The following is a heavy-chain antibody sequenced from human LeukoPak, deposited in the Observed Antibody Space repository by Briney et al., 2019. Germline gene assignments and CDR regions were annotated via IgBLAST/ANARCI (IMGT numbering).Heavy chain of an antibody. CDR1: GGSISSSSYY. CDR3: ARSGYYDSSGYPDAFDI. D-gene: IGHD3-22*01. V-gene: IGHV4-39*01. J-gene: IGHJ3*02. Sequence: SETLSLTCTVSGGSISSSSYYWGWIRQPPGKGLEWNGSIYYSGSTYYNPSLKSRVTISVDTSKNQFSLKLSSETAADTAVYYCARSGYYDSSGYPDAFDIWGQGTMVTVSS. CDR2: IYYSGST.